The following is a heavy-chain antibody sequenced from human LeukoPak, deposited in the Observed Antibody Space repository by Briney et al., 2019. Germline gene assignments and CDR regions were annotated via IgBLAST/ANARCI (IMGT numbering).Heavy chain of an antibody. V-gene: IGHV4-59*01. CDR3: ACYKIVERNFDF. J-gene: IGHJ4*02. D-gene: IGHD5-24*01. Sequence: SETLSLTCTVSGASINGYYWSWIRQPPGKGLEWIGNVHYSLSSNYSPSLESRVTISMDTTQRQFSLKLTSVTAADTAVYYCACYKIVERNFDFWGQGMLVTVSS. CDR1: GASINGYY. CDR2: VHYSLSS.